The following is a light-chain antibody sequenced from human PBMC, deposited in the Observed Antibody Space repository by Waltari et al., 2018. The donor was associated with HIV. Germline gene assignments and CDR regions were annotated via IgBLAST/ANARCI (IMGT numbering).Light chain of an antibody. J-gene: IGLJ1*01. CDR2: DVS. Sequence: QSALTQPASVSGSPGQSITISCTGTSSDVRGYHYVSWYQHHPGKAPKLMIYDVSNRPSGVSNRFSGSKSGNTASLTISGLQAEDEADYYCSSYTSSSTYVFGTGTKVTVL. V-gene: IGLV2-14*03. CDR1: SSDVRGYHY. CDR3: SSYTSSSTYV.